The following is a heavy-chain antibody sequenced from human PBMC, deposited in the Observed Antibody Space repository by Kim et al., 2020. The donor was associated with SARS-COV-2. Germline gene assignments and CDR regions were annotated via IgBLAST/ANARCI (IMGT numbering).Heavy chain of an antibody. V-gene: IGHV1-69*04. CDR3: AREHTAMVYFDY. D-gene: IGHD5-18*01. CDR1: GGTFSSYA. J-gene: IGHJ4*02. CDR2: IIPILGIA. Sequence: SVKVSCKASGGTFSSYAISWVRQTPGQGLEWMGRIIPILGIANYAQKFQGRVTITADKSTSTAYMELSSLRSEDTAVYYCAREHTAMVYFDYWGQGTLV.